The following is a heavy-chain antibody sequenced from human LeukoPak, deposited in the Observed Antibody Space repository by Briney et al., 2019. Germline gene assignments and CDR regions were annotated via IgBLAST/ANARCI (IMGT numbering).Heavy chain of an antibody. Sequence: ASVKVSCKASGYTFTSYYMHWVRQAPGQGLEWMGIINPSGGSTSYAQKFQGRVTMTRDMSTSTVYMELSSLRFDDTAVYYCARDYPHGSGSWIEGWGQGTLVTVSA. CDR1: GYTFTSYY. V-gene: IGHV1-46*01. CDR2: INPSGGST. CDR3: ARDYPHGSGSWIEG. J-gene: IGHJ4*02. D-gene: IGHD3-10*01.